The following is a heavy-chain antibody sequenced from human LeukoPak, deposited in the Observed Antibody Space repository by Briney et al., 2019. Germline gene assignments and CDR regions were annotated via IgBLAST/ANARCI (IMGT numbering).Heavy chain of an antibody. J-gene: IGHJ4*02. CDR2: LYTSGST. Sequence: PSETLSLTCTVSGGSMSSYYWSWIRQPAGKGLEWIGRLYTSGSTNYNPSLKSRVTISVDTSKNQFSLELTSVTAADTAIYYCAREVDYYDTSGNFDYWGQGTLVTVSS. V-gene: IGHV4-4*07. D-gene: IGHD3-22*01. CDR3: AREVDYYDTSGNFDY. CDR1: GGSMSSYY.